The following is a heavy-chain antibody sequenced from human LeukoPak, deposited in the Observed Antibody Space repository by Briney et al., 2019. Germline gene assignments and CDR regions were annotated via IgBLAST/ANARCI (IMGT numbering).Heavy chain of an antibody. V-gene: IGHV3-11*01. CDR3: ARVDYDSSGYYFFYFDY. CDR1: GFTFSDYY. D-gene: IGHD3-22*01. CDR2: ISSSGSTI. J-gene: IGHJ4*02. Sequence: PGGSLRLSCAASGFTFSDYYMSWIRPAPGKGLEWVSYISSSGSTIYYADSVEGRFTISRDNAKNSLYLQMNSLRAEDTAVYYCARVDYDSSGYYFFYFDYWGQGTLVTVSS.